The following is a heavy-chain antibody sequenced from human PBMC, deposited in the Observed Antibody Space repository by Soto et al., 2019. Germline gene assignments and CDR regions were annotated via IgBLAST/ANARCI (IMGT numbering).Heavy chain of an antibody. CDR3: AREGAIFGTGKAFDI. V-gene: IGHV1-2*04. Sequence: ASVKVSCKASGYTFTGYYMHWVRQAPGQGLEWMGWINPNSGGTNYAQKSQGWVTMTRDTSISTAYMELSRLRSDDTAVYYCAREGAIFGTGKAFDIWGQGTMVTVSS. CDR1: GYTFTGYY. D-gene: IGHD3-3*01. CDR2: INPNSGGT. J-gene: IGHJ3*02.